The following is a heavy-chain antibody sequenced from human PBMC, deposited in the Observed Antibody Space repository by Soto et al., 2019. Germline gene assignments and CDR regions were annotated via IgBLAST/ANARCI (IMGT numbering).Heavy chain of an antibody. V-gene: IGHV1-18*01. J-gene: IGHJ4*02. CDR1: GYTFSTSG. CDR3: ARANGDYYFDY. CDR2: ISTYKGDT. D-gene: IGHD4-17*01. Sequence: QVQLVQSGAEVKKPGASVKVSCKASGYTFSTSGISWVRQAPVQGLEWMGWISTYKGDTHYAQKFQGRVTLTTDTSTSTAYMELRSLRSDDTADYYCARANGDYYFDYWGQGTLVTVSS.